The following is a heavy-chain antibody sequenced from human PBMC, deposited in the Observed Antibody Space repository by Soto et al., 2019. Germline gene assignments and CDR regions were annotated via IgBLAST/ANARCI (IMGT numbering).Heavy chain of an antibody. CDR1: GYSFTSYW. D-gene: IGHD2-2*01. Sequence: PGESLKISCKGSGYSFTSYWIGWVRQMPGKGLEWMGIIYPGDSDTRYSPSFQGQVTISADKSISTAYLQWSSLKASDTAMYYCARQPIVVVPAAISEYYFDYRGQGTLVTVSS. V-gene: IGHV5-51*01. J-gene: IGHJ4*02. CDR3: ARQPIVVVPAAISEYYFDY. CDR2: IYPGDSDT.